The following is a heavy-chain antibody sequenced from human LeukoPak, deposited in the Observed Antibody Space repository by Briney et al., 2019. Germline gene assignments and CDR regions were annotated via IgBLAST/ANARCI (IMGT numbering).Heavy chain of an antibody. CDR1: GFTFSSNA. V-gene: IGHV3-23*01. D-gene: IGHD3-9*01. J-gene: IGHJ4*02. CDR3: AKYYYDILTGYFNY. CDR2: ISGSGGST. Sequence: GGSLRLSCAASGFTFSSNAMSWVRQAPGKGLEWVSAISGSGGSTYYADSVKGRFTISRDNSKNTLYLQMNSLRAEDTAVYYCAKYYYDILTGYFNYWGQGTLVTVSS.